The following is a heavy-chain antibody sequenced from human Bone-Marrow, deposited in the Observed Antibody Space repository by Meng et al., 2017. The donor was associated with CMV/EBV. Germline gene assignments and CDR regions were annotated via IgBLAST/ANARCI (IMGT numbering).Heavy chain of an antibody. CDR1: GFTFSSYS. CDR2: ITSRSNYI. V-gene: IGHV3-21*04. J-gene: IGHJ4*02. Sequence: GESLKISCAASGFTFSSYSMDWVRQAPGKGLEWVLCITSRSNYIYYSDSVKGRFTISRDDAKNSLYVQMNSLRAEDTAVYYCAKDPNYWGQGTLVTVSS. CDR3: AKDPNY.